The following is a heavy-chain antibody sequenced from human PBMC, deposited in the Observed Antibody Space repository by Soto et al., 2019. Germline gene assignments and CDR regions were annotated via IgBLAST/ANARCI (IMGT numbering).Heavy chain of an antibody. Sequence: SLTCTVSGGSISSGDYYWSWIRQPPGKGLEWIGYIYYSGSTYYNPSLKSRVTISVDTSKNQFSLKLSSVTAADTAVYYCATMGTPVTGLYYFDYWGQGTLVTVSS. J-gene: IGHJ4*02. CDR3: ATMGTPVTGLYYFDY. CDR1: GGSISSGDYY. CDR2: IYYSGST. V-gene: IGHV4-30-4*01. D-gene: IGHD4-17*01.